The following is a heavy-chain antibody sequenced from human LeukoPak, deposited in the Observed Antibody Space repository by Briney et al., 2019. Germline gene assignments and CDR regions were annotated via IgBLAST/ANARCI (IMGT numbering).Heavy chain of an antibody. J-gene: IGHJ3*02. CDR1: GYSFTTYW. CDR3: ARRQLPDAFDI. Sequence: GEPLKISCKASGYSFTTYWISLVRQMPGKGLELMGRIDPSDSYTNYSPSFQGHVTISADKYIRTDYLQWSSLKASDTAIYYCARRQLPDAFDIWGQGTMVTVSS. CDR2: IDPSDSYT. D-gene: IGHD2-2*01. V-gene: IGHV5-10-1*01.